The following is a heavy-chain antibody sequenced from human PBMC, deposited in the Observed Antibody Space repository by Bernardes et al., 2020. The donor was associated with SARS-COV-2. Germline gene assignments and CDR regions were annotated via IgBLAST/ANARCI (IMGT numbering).Heavy chain of an antibody. CDR1: GYTFTNYV. Sequence: ASVKVSCKASGYTFTNYVINWVRQAPGQGLEWMGWMNPDRGHTGSPQNFRGRITMTGDTSITTAYMELSSLGPDDTAVYYCARVSSYDSVSYCYDLDCCGQRTLVTVPT. CDR3: ARVSSYDSVSYCYDLDC. V-gene: IGHV1-8*01. D-gene: IGHD3-22*01. CDR2: MNPDRGHT. J-gene: IGHJ4*02.